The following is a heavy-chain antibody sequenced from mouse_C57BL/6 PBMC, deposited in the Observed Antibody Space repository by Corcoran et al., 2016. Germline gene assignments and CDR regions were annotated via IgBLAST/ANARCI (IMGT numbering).Heavy chain of an antibody. D-gene: IGHD1-1*01. CDR1: GYTFSDYY. CDR3: AMVYGSSYVRVYYAMDY. J-gene: IGHJ4*01. Sequence: EVQLQQSGPELVKPGASVKISCKASGYTFSDYYMNWVKQSHGKSLEWIGDINPNNGGTSYNQKFKGKATLTVDKSSSTAYMELRSLTSEDSGVYYCAMVYGSSYVRVYYAMDYWGQGTSVTVSS. CDR2: INPNNGGT. V-gene: IGHV1-26*01.